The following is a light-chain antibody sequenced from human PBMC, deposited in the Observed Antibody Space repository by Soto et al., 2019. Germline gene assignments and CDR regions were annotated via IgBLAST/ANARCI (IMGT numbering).Light chain of an antibody. CDR1: SSDVGGYNY. CDR3: SSFTSRSLVV. V-gene: IGLV2-14*01. J-gene: IGLJ2*01. Sequence: QSALTQPASVSGSPGQSITISCTGTSSDVGGYNYVSWYQQHPGKAPKLMISEVSNRPSGVSNRFSGSKSGNTASLTISGLQAEDEADYYCSSFTSRSLVVFGGGTKLTVL. CDR2: EVS.